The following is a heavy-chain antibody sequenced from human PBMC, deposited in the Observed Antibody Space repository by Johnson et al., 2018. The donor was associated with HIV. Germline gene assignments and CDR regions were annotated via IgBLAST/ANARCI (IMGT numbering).Heavy chain of an antibody. J-gene: IGHJ3*02. D-gene: IGHD4-17*01. CDR1: GFTFSSYD. CDR2: IGTAGDT. CDR3: AREDTVTKGSAFDI. Sequence: EVQLVESGGGLVQPGGSLRLSCAASGFTFSSYDMHWVRQATGKGLEWVSAIGTAGDTFYVDSVKGRFTISRDNSKNTLYLQMGSLRAEDMGAYYCAREDTVTKGSAFDIWGQGTMVTVSS. V-gene: IGHV3-13*01.